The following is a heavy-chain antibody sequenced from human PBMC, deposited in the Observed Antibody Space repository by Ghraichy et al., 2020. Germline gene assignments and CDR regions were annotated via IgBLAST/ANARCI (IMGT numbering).Heavy chain of an antibody. J-gene: IGHJ4*02. D-gene: IGHD3-22*01. Sequence: GGSLRLSCSASGFTVSSNYMTWVRQAPGKGLEWVSILYSGGSIYYADSVRGRFTISRDNSKNTLYLQMNSLTAEDTAVYYCARTDSTGYFDYWGQGTLVTVSS. CDR1: GFTVSSNY. V-gene: IGHV3-53*01. CDR2: LYSGGSI. CDR3: ARTDSTGYFDY.